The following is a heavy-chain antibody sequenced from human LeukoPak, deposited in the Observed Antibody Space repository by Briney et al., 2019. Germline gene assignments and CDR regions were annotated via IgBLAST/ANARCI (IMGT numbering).Heavy chain of an antibody. Sequence: ASVKVSSKASGYTFTNYYMHWVRHAPGEGREWMGRSNPSGGTTTYAHKFQNRVTMTRDTSTSTVYMEVSSLRTEDTAVYYCARPTSIIPASNVYDYYYAMDVWGQGTTVTVSS. CDR2: SNPSGGTT. D-gene: IGHD2-2*01. CDR3: ARPTSIIPASNVYDYYYAMDV. J-gene: IGHJ6*02. CDR1: GYTFTNYY. V-gene: IGHV1-46*01.